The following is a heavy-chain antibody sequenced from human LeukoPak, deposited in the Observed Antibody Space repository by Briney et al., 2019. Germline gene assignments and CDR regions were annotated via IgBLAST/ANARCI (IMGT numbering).Heavy chain of an antibody. CDR1: GGSISSGSYY. D-gene: IGHD2-21*02. Sequence: SQTLSLTCTVSGGSISSGSYYWSWIRLPAGKGLEWIGRIYTSGSTNYNPSLKSRVTISVDTSKNQFSLKLSSVTAADTAVYYCAREFVVVTACPWFDPWGQGTLVTVSS. V-gene: IGHV4-61*02. CDR3: AREFVVVTACPWFDP. CDR2: IYTSGST. J-gene: IGHJ5*02.